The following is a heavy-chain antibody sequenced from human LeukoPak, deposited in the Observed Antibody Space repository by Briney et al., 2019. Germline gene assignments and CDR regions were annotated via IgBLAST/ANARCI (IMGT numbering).Heavy chain of an antibody. V-gene: IGHV4-30-4*01. CDR3: ARDPRYEVAGIAVAGTDTPVDY. CDR2: IYYSGNT. CDR1: GASIISNDYY. D-gene: IGHD6-19*01. Sequence: SETLSLTCTVSGASIISNDYYWSWIRQPPGKGLEWIGYIYYSGNTYYNPSLKSRVTISVDTSKNQFSLKLSSVTAADTAVYYCARDPRYEVAGIAVAGTDTPVDYWGQGTLVTVSS. J-gene: IGHJ4*02.